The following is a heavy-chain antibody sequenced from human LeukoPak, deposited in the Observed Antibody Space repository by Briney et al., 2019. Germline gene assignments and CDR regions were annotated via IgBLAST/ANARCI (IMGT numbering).Heavy chain of an antibody. J-gene: IGHJ6*02. CDR3: AKVGHYDFWSGLGYGMDV. CDR2: ISGSGGST. D-gene: IGHD3-3*01. Sequence: GGSLRLSCAASGFTFSSYAMSWVRQAPGKGLEWVSAISGSGGSTYYADSVKGRFTISRDNSKNTLYLQMNSLRAEDTAVYYCAKVGHYDFWSGLGYGMDVWGQGTTVTVSS. CDR1: GFTFSSYA. V-gene: IGHV3-23*01.